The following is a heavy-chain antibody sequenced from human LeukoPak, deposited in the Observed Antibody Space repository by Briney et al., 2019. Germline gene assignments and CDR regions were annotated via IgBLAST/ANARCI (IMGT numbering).Heavy chain of an antibody. CDR1: GGSISSGSYY. D-gene: IGHD6-19*01. J-gene: IGHJ4*02. Sequence: SETLSLTCTVSGGSISSGSYYRSWIRQPAGKGLEWIGRIYTSGSTNYNPSLKSRVTISVDTSKNQFSLKLSSVTAADTAVYYCARHPSVAGTKGGFDHWGQGTLVTVSS. V-gene: IGHV4-61*02. CDR3: ARHPSVAGTKGGFDH. CDR2: IYTSGST.